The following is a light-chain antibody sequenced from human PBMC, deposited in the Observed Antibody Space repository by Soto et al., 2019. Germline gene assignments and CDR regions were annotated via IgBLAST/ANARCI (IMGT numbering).Light chain of an antibody. Sequence: SVLTQPRSVSGSPGQSVTISCTGTSSDVGRYDYVSWYQQHPGKAPKLIVYDVTERPSGGSNRFSGSKSGNTASLTISGLQAEDEADYYCSSYTSSSTYVFGTGTKVTVL. CDR3: SSYTSSSTYV. V-gene: IGLV2-14*03. CDR1: SSDVGRYDY. J-gene: IGLJ1*01. CDR2: DVT.